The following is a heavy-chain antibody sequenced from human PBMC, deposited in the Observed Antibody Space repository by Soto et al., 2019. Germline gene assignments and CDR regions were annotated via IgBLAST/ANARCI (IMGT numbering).Heavy chain of an antibody. CDR2: IYYSGST. V-gene: IGHV4-59*01. CDR1: GGSISRYY. J-gene: IGHJ6*02. CDR3: ARESRGDYYYYGMDV. Sequence: SETLSLTCTVSGGSISRYYWSWIRQPPGKGLEWIGYIYYSGSTNYNPSLKSRVTISVDTSKNQFSLKLSSVTAADTAVYYCARESRGDYYYYGMDVWGQGTTVTVSS.